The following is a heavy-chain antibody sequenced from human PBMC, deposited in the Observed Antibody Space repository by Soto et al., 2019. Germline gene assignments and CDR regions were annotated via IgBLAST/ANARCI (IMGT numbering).Heavy chain of an antibody. D-gene: IGHD6-6*01. CDR1: GFTVSSNY. CDR2: IYSDGTT. CDR3: AILSN. J-gene: IGHJ4*01. Sequence: SLRLSCAASGFTVSSNYMNWVRQAPGKGLEWLSIIYSDGTTYYADSVKGRFTISRDNFKNTLYLQMNNLRAEDTAVYYCAILSNWGHGTLVTVSS. V-gene: IGHV3-53*01.